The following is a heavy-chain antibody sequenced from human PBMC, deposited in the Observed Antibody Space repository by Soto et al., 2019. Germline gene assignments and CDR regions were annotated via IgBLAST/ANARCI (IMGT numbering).Heavy chain of an antibody. CDR2: MNPNRGNT. CDR3: ARGSGGNSAYYYYGMDV. Sequence: GASVKVSCKASGYTFTSYDINWVRQATGQGLEWMGWMNPNRGNTGYAQKFQGRVTMTRNTSISTAYMELSSLRSEDTAVYYCARGSGGNSAYYYYGMDVWGQGTTVTVSS. D-gene: IGHD2-21*02. J-gene: IGHJ6*02. CDR1: GYTFTSYD. V-gene: IGHV1-8*01.